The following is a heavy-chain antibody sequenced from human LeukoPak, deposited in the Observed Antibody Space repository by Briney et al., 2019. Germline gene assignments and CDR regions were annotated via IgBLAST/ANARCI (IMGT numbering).Heavy chain of an antibody. V-gene: IGHV3-7*01. Sequence: PGGSLRLSCAASGFTFSSYWMTWVRQAPGKGLEWVANIKPDGSEKYYVDSVKGRFTISRDNAKNSLYLQMNSLRAEDTAVYYCARDPLDYDFWSGYSDYYYYMDVWGKGTTVTVSS. CDR3: ARDPLDYDFWSGYSDYYYYMDV. D-gene: IGHD3-3*01. CDR1: GFTFSSYW. J-gene: IGHJ6*03. CDR2: IKPDGSEK.